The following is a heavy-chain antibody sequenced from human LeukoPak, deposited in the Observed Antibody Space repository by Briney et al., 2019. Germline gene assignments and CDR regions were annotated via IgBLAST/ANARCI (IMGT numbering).Heavy chain of an antibody. CDR1: GFTFSSYS. CDR2: ISSSSSTI. Sequence: GGSLRLSCAASGFTFSSYSMNWVRQAPGKGLEWVSYISSSSSTIYYADSVKGRFTISRDNAKNSLYLQMNSLRAEDTALYYCAKDMSIAVAGVDYWGQGTLVTVSS. CDR3: AKDMSIAVAGVDY. J-gene: IGHJ4*02. D-gene: IGHD6-19*01. V-gene: IGHV3-48*04.